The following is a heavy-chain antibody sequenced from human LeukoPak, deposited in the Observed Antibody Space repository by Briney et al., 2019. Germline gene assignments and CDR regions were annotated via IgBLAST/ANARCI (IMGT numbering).Heavy chain of an antibody. V-gene: IGHV3-23*01. J-gene: IGHJ4*02. D-gene: IGHD3-16*01. CDR3: ASGRITGWYYFDN. CDR1: GFTFGIFSKFA. CDR2: ISGSGDTT. Sequence: PGASLRLSCAGSGFTFGIFSKFAMSWVRQAPGKRLEWVCVISGSGDTTYYADSVRGRFTISRDNSKDTLYLQMNSLRAEDTAVYYCASGRITGWYYFDNWGQGTLVTVSS.